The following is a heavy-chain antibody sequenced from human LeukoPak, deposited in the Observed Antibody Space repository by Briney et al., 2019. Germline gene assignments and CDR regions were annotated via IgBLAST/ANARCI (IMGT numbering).Heavy chain of an antibody. CDR3: AKESSSGSLDI. Sequence: GGALRLSCAAAGFTFSTYGMSGGRQAPGKGLEWVAFISYDGSNKYYADSVKGRFTISRDNSKNSLYLQMNSLRTEDTALYYCAKESSSGSLDIWGQGTMVTVSS. D-gene: IGHD3-22*01. J-gene: IGHJ3*02. V-gene: IGHV3-30*18. CDR1: GFTFSTYG. CDR2: ISYDGSNK.